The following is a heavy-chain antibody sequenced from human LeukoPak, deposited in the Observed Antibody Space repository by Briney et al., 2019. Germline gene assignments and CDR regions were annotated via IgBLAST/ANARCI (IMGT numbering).Heavy chain of an antibody. J-gene: IGHJ4*02. CDR2: ISTYNGNT. Sequence: ASVKVSCTASGYTFTSYDISWVRQAPGQGLEWVGWISTYNGNTNFVQRLQGRVTMTTDTSTSTAYMELRSLRSDDTAVYYCAADLSGPSDYWGQGTLVTVSS. CDR3: AADLSGPSDY. CDR1: GYTFTSYD. D-gene: IGHD5/OR15-5a*01. V-gene: IGHV1-18*01.